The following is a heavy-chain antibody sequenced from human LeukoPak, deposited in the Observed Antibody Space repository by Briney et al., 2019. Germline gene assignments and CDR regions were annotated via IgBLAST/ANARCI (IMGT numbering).Heavy chain of an antibody. CDR3: ASGPTYQPIDF. J-gene: IGHJ4*02. Sequence: PETLSLTCTVSSRSISSSNYYWGWIRQPRVKGLEWIARIQYSENTYNNPSLKSRVTISVDTSQNHFSLTLSSVTAADTAVYYCASGPTYQPIDFWGEGTLVTVSS. V-gene: IGHV4-39*02. CDR1: SRSISSSNYY. CDR2: IQYSENT. D-gene: IGHD2-2*01.